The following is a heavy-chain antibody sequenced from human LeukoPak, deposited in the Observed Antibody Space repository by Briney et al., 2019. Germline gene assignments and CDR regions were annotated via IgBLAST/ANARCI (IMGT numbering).Heavy chain of an antibody. CDR2: ISGSGGST. D-gene: IGHD6-19*01. CDR3: AKDLGSGWYLANPFDY. V-gene: IGHV3-23*01. J-gene: IGHJ4*02. CDR1: GFTFSSYA. Sequence: GGSLRLSCAASGFTFSSYAMSWVRQAPGKGLEWVSAISGSGGSTYYADSVKGRFTISRDNSKNTLYLQMNSLRTEDTAVYYCAKDLGSGWYLANPFDYWGQGTLVTVSS.